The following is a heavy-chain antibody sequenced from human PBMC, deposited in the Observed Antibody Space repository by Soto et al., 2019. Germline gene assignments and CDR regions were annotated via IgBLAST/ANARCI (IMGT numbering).Heavy chain of an antibody. CDR1: CGSISRYY. Sequence: PETLSLTCTVSCGSISRYYWSWIRQPPGKGLEWIGYIYSSGSTNYNHSLKRRVTISVDTSKNQFSLKLRSVTAADTAVYYCTTTYQDYYDSSGNDAFDIWGQGTMVTVSS. J-gene: IGHJ3*02. CDR3: TTTYQDYYDSSGNDAFDI. D-gene: IGHD3-22*01. CDR2: IYSSGST. V-gene: IGHV4-59*01.